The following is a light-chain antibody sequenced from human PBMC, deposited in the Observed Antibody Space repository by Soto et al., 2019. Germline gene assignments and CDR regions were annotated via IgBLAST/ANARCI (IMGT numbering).Light chain of an antibody. J-gene: IGKJ1*01. V-gene: IGKV3-15*01. CDR2: RAS. CDR1: HYIYSN. Sequence: AMTQSPATLSVSPGERATLSCTASHYIYSNVAWFQQRPGQAPRILIYRASTRATGTPARFTGGGSGTVFTLTITSLHSEDFALYYCQQYHNLWTLGQGTKVDIK. CDR3: QQYHNLWT.